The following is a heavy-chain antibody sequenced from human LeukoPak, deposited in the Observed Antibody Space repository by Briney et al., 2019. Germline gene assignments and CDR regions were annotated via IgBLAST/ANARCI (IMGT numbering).Heavy chain of an antibody. CDR3: ARIERSSYSLGFDY. CDR2: IYYSGTS. V-gene: IGHV4-31*02. Sequence: SETLSLTWTVSGXSISSGGDYWSWIRQHPGKGLEWIGHIYYSGTSFYNPSLTSRVTISVDTSKNQFSLKLTSVNDADTAVYYCARIERSSYSLGFDYWGQGTLVTVSS. CDR1: GXSISSGGDY. D-gene: IGHD6-6*01. J-gene: IGHJ4*02.